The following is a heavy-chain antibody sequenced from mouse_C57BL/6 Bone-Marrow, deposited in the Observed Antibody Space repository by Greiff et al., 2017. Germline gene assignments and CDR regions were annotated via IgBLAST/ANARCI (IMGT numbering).Heavy chain of an antibody. CDR3: AREVYYSNYRYFDV. Sequence: EVQLVESGPVLVKPGASVKMSCKASGYTFTDYYMNWVKQSHGKSLEWIGVINPYNGGTSYNQKFKGKATLTVDKSSSTAYTELNRLTSEDSAVYYCAREVYYSNYRYFDVWGTGATVTVSS. D-gene: IGHD2-5*01. CDR2: INPYNGGT. CDR1: GYTFTDYY. J-gene: IGHJ1*03. V-gene: IGHV1-19*01.